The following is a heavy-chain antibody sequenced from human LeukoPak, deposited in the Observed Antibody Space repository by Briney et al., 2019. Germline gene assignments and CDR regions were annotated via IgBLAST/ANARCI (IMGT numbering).Heavy chain of an antibody. V-gene: IGHV3-23*01. D-gene: IGHD6-19*01. CDR2: ISGSGGST. J-gene: IGHJ4*02. CDR3: AKGGLSGWYVSFGQFARPHLDY. Sequence: QPGGSLRLSCAASGFTFSSYAMSWVRQAPGKGLEWVSAISGSGGSTYYADSVKGRFTISRDNSKNTLYLQMNSLRAEDTAVYYCAKGGLSGWYVSFGQFARPHLDYWGQGTLVTVSS. CDR1: GFTFSSYA.